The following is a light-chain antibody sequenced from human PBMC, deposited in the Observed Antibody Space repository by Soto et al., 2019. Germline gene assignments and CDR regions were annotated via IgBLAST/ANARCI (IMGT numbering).Light chain of an antibody. V-gene: IGKV3-11*01. CDR2: DTF. CDR3: VQRNDWPWT. J-gene: IGKJ1*01. Sequence: EIALTQSPAILSLSPGERATLSCRASQSVSTYLAWYQQKPGHAPRLLIYDTFNRATGIPARFSGSGSGTDFTLTISSLEPEDLAVYYCVQRNDWPWTSGQGTKVEI. CDR1: QSVSTY.